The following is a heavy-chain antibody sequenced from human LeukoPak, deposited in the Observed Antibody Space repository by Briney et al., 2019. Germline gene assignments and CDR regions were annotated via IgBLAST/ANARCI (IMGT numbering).Heavy chain of an antibody. CDR3: VLGYYYDSSGFDY. D-gene: IGHD3-22*01. Sequence: GGSLRLSCAASGFTFSNAWMSWVRQAPGKGLEWVGRIKSKTDGGTTDYAAPVKGRFTISRDDSKNTLYLQMNSLKTKDTAVYYCVLGYYYDSSGFDYWGQGTLVTVSS. V-gene: IGHV3-15*01. CDR1: GFTFSNAW. J-gene: IGHJ4*02. CDR2: IKSKTDGGTT.